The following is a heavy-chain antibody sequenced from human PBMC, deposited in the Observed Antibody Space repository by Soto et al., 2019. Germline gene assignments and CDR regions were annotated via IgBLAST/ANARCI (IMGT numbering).Heavy chain of an antibody. J-gene: IGHJ5*02. V-gene: IGHV4-39*01. CDR1: GGSISSSSYY. CDR2: IYYSGST. Sequence: QLQLQESVPGLVKPSETLSLTCTVSGGSISSSSYYWVWIRQPPGKGLEWIGSIYYSGSTYYNPSLKSRVTIPVDTSKNQFSLKLSSVTAADTAVYYCARQVSPDDPTWFDPWGQGTLVTVAA. D-gene: IGHD1-1*01. CDR3: ARQVSPDDPTWFDP.